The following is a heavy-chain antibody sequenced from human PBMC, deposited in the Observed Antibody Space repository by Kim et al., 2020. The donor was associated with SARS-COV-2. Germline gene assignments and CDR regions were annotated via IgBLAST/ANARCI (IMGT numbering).Heavy chain of an antibody. J-gene: IGHJ4*02. V-gene: IGHV3-9*01. CDR2: ISWNSGSI. CDR3: AKTYYYGSGSSPFDY. Sequence: GGSLRLSCAASGFTFDDYAMHWVRQAPGKGLEWVSGISWNSGSIGYADSVKGRFTISRDNAKNSLYLQMNSLRAEDTALYYCAKTYYYGSGSSPFDYWGQGTLVTVSS. CDR1: GFTFDDYA. D-gene: IGHD3-10*01.